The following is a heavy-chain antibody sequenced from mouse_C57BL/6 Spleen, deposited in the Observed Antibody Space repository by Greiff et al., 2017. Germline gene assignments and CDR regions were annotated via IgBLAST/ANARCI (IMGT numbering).Heavy chain of an antibody. V-gene: IGHV5-17*01. Sequence: EVKLVESGGGLVKPGGSLKLSCAASGFTFSDYGMHWVRQAPEKGLEWVAYISSGSSTIYYAATVKGRFTISRDNAKNTLFLQRTSRRSEDTAMYYCARVGSSPFAYWGQGTLVTVSA. CDR2: ISSGSSTI. D-gene: IGHD1-1*01. CDR3: ARVGSSPFAY. J-gene: IGHJ3*01. CDR1: GFTFSDYG.